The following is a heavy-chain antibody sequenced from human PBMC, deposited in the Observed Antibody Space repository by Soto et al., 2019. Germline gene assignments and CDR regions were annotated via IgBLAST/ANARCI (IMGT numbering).Heavy chain of an antibody. CDR1: GFTFSDYY. CDR2: ISGSGSTT. V-gene: IGHV3-11*01. CDR3: ARSSLTYFEF. J-gene: IGHJ4*02. Sequence: DLEESGGGLFKPGGSLRLSCTASGFTFSDYYMSWIRQAPGKGLEWLAYISGSGSTTYYTDSVKGRFAISRDNARTSLYLQINSLRVEDSAVYYCARSSLTYFEFWGQGTLVTVSS.